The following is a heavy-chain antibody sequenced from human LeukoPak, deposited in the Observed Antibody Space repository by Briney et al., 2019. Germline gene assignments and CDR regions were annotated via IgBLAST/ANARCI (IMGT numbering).Heavy chain of an antibody. CDR3: ARGYCSGGSCYSVENWFDP. D-gene: IGHD2-15*01. CDR1: GYTFTSYD. Sequence: ASVKVSCKASGYTFTSYDINWVRQATGQGLEWMGWMSPNSDNRGYEQKSQGRVTMTRDMSTSTVYMELSSLRSEDTAVYYCARGYCSGGSCYSVENWFDPWGQGTLVTVSS. J-gene: IGHJ5*02. V-gene: IGHV1-8*01. CDR2: MSPNSDNR.